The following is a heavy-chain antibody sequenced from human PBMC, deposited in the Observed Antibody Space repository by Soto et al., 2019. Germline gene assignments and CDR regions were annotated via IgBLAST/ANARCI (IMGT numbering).Heavy chain of an antibody. CDR3: AKSLLLDKPTTPISTLLPF. D-gene: IGHD1-1*01. V-gene: IGHV3-23*01. Sequence: HPGGSLRLSCAASGSTFSSYVMSWVRQTPGKGLEWVSTISGSGGTTDYADSVRGRFTISRDNSKNTLYLQMNSLRAGDTAVYYCAKSLLLDKPTTPISTLLPFWSQLRTVTESS. CDR1: GSTFSSYV. J-gene: IGHJ6*02. CDR2: ISGSGGTT.